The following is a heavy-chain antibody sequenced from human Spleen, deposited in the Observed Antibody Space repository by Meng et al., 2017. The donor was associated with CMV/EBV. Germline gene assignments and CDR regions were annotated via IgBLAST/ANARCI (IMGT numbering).Heavy chain of an antibody. J-gene: IGHJ4*02. V-gene: IGHV4-59*10. CDR1: GGSISSYY. Sequence: GPLQQGGAGLLKPSETLSLPCTVLGGSISSYYWSWIRQPAGKGLEWIGRIYTSGSTNYNPSLKSRVTMSVDTSKNQFSLKLSSVTAADTAVYYCARATITRRWGYNSYYFDYWGQGTLVTVSS. CDR2: IYTSGST. D-gene: IGHD5-24*01. CDR3: ARATITRRWGYNSYYFDY.